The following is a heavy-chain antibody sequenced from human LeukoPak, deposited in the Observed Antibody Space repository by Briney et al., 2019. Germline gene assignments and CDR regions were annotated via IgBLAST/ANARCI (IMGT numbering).Heavy chain of an antibody. J-gene: IGHJ4*02. Sequence: GGSLRLSCAASGFTFSSYAMSWVRQAPGKGLEWVSAISGSGGSTYYADSVKGRFTISRDNSKNTLYLQMNSLRAEDTAVYYCAKAERIIAVAGTALDYGGQGTLVTVSS. D-gene: IGHD6-19*01. CDR2: ISGSGGST. CDR3: AKAERIIAVAGTALDY. CDR1: GFTFSSYA. V-gene: IGHV3-23*01.